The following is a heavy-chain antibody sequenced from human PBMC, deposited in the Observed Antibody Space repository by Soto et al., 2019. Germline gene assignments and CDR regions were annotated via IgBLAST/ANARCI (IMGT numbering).Heavy chain of an antibody. Sequence: QVQLVQSGAEVKKPGASVKVSCKASGDTFTNYDIKWVRQATGQGLEWMGWMNPNSGNTGYAQKVRGRVTMTRSTSISTAYMELSSLRSEDPAVYYCARGRNGMDVWGQGTTVTVSS. V-gene: IGHV1-8*01. CDR2: MNPNSGNT. CDR1: GDTFTNYD. CDR3: ARGRNGMDV. J-gene: IGHJ6*02.